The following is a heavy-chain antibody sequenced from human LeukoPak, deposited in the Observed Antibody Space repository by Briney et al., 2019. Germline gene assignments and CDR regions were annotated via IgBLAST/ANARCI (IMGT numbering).Heavy chain of an antibody. CDR1: GGSISSYY. Sequence: PSETLSLTCTVSGGSISSYYWSWIRQPPRKGLEWIGYIYYSGSTNYNPSLKSRVTISVDTSKNQFSLKLSSVTAADTAVYYCARESYSSGTDAFDIWGQGTMVNVSS. J-gene: IGHJ3*02. CDR3: ARESYSSGTDAFDI. CDR2: IYYSGST. V-gene: IGHV4-59*01. D-gene: IGHD6-25*01.